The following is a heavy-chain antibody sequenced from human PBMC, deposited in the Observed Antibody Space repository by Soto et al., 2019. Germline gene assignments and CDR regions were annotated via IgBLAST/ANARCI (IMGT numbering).Heavy chain of an antibody. V-gene: IGHV3-30-3*01. J-gene: IGHJ3*02. CDR3: AREADLVRGVMGGTFDI. CDR2: ISYDGSNK. Sequence: QMQLVESGGGVVQPGRSLRLSCAASGFTFSSYAMHWVRQAPGKGLEWVAVISYDGSNKYYADSVKGRFTISRDNSKNTLYLQMNSLRAEDTAVYYCAREADLVRGVMGGTFDIWGQGTMVTVSS. CDR1: GFTFSSYA. D-gene: IGHD3-10*01.